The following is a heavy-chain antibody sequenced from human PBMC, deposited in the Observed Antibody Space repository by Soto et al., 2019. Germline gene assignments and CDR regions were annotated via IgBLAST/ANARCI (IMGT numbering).Heavy chain of an antibody. CDR2: IYYSGTT. Sequence: QVQLQESGPGLVKPSETLSLPCTVSGGSISTTGYYWSWIRQHPERGLEWIGYIYYSGTTYYNPSCWSRVAISVDTSKNQFSLKLNSVTAADSAIFYCAINAYDNSPAYYFNYWGQGIHVTVSS. CDR1: GGSISTTGYY. D-gene: IGHD1-1*01. CDR3: AINAYDNSPAYYFNY. J-gene: IGHJ4*02. V-gene: IGHV4-31*03.